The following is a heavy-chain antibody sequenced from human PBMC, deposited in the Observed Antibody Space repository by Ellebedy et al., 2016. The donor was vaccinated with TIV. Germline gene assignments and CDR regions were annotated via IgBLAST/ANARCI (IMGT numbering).Heavy chain of an antibody. CDR3: ARWPYRVDWYFDL. CDR2: INHIGST. CDR1: GGSINSYY. Sequence: MPSETLSLTCTVSGGSINSYYWTWIRQPPGKGLEWIGEINHIGSTSYNPSLKSRVTISVDTSKNQFSLRMTSVTAADTAVYYCARWPYRVDWYFDLWGRGTLVTVSS. V-gene: IGHV4-34*01. D-gene: IGHD2-21*01. J-gene: IGHJ2*01.